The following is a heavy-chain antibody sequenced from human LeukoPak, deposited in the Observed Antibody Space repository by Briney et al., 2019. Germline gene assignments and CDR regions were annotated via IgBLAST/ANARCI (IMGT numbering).Heavy chain of an antibody. CDR3: ARDFVD. V-gene: IGHV3-7*01. D-gene: IGHD3-16*02. CDR2: IKQDGGEK. J-gene: IGHJ4*02. CDR1: GFSFGNYW. Sequence: HGGSLRLSCEASGFSFGNYWMSWARQAPGRGLEWVSNIKQDGGEKLYVDSVKGRFTISRDNAKNSLFLQMNSLRAEDTAVYYCARDFVDWGQGTLVTVSS.